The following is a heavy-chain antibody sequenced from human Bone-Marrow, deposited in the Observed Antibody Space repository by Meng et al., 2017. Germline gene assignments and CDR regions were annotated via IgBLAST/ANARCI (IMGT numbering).Heavy chain of an antibody. CDR1: GSTFPDYW. Sequence: QVLLVQSGAEVKKPGASVKVSCKASGSTFPDYWLHWVRRAPGQGLEWMGRINPKSGDTHYAQRFQGRVTMTGDTSISTAYMELSGLRSDDTAMYYCARDEDISAAGKLFGDYWGQGTLVTVSS. CDR3: ARDEDISAAGKLFGDY. V-gene: IGHV1-2*06. CDR2: INPKSGDT. D-gene: IGHD6-13*01. J-gene: IGHJ4*02.